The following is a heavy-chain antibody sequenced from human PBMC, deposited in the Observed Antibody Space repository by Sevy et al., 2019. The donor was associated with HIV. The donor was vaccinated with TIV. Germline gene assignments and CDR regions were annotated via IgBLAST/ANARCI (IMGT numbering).Heavy chain of an antibody. V-gene: IGHV3-48*01. J-gene: IGHJ4*02. D-gene: IGHD6-6*01. CDR2: ISSSSSTI. CDR3: ARGFFPIAARPGGTTFDY. CDR1: GFTFSSYA. Sequence: GGSLRLSCAASGFTFSSYAMSWVRQAPGKGLEWVSYISSSSSTIYYADSVKGRFTISRDNAKNSLYLQMNSPRAEDTAVYYCARGFFPIAARPGGTTFDYWGQGTLVTVSS.